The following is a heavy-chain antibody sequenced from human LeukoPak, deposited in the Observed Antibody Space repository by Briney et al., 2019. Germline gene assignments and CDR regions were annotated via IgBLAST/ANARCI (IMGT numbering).Heavy chain of an antibody. V-gene: IGHV3-23*01. CDR2: ISGSGGST. CDR1: GFTFSSYG. J-gene: IGHJ4*02. D-gene: IGHD3-10*01. CDR3: ATGMYYPNTRSDY. Sequence: GGSLRLSCAASGFTFSSYGMNWVRQAPGKGLEWVSAISGSGGSTNYADSVKGRFAISRDNSKNTLYLQMNSLRAEDTAVYYCATGMYYPNTRSDYWGQGTLVTVSS.